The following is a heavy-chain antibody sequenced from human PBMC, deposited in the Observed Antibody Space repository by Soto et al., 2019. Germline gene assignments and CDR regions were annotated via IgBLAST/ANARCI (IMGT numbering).Heavy chain of an antibody. CDR2: ISSSGSTI. CDR1: GFTFSDYY. CDR3: ARDPGEARYYGMDV. J-gene: IGHJ6*02. D-gene: IGHD1-26*01. V-gene: IGHV3-11*04. Sequence: PGGSLRLSCAASGFTFSDYYMSWIRQAPGKGLEWVSYISSSGSTIYYADSVKGRFTISRDNAKNSLYLQMNSLRDEDTAVYYCARDPGEARYYGMDVWGQGTTVTVSS.